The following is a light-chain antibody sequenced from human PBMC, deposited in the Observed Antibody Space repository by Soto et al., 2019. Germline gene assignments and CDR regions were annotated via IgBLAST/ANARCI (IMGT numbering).Light chain of an antibody. CDR1: SSNIGAGYD. CDR3: QSCDSSQVV. J-gene: IGLJ2*01. Sequence: SVLTKPPSVSGAPGQRVTISCTGSSSNIGAGYDVHWYQQLPGTAPKLLIYGDSNRPSGVPDRFSGSKSGTSASLAITGLQAEDEADYYCQSCDSSQVVFGGGTKLTVL. V-gene: IGLV1-40*01. CDR2: GDS.